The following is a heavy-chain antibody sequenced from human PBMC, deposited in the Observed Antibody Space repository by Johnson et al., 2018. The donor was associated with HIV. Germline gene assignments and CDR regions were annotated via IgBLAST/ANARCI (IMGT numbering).Heavy chain of an antibody. V-gene: IGHV3-NL1*01. D-gene: IGHD3-22*01. CDR2: IYSGGST. Sequence: QVQVVESGGGVVQPGRSLRLSCAASGFTFSSYGMHWVRQAPGKGLEWVAVIYSGGSTYYADSVKGRFTISRDNSKNTLYLQMNSLRAEDTAVYYCARGRYYDSSGYESGAFDIWGQGTMVTVSS. CDR3: ARGRYYDSSGYESGAFDI. CDR1: GFTFSSYG. J-gene: IGHJ3*02.